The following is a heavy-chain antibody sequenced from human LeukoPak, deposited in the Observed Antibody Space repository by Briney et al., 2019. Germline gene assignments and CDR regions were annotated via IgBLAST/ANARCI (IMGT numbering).Heavy chain of an antibody. J-gene: IGHJ4*02. CDR2: IYYSGST. D-gene: IGHD5-18*01. CDR1: GGSISSSSYY. V-gene: IGHV4-39*01. CDR3: ARLVRILQLWSLPFDY. Sequence: KPSETLSLTCTVSGGSISSSSYYWGWIRQPPGKGLEWIGSIYYSGSTYYNPSLKSRVTISVDTSKNQFSLKLSSVTAADTAVYYCARLVRILQLWSLPFDYWGQGTLVTVSS.